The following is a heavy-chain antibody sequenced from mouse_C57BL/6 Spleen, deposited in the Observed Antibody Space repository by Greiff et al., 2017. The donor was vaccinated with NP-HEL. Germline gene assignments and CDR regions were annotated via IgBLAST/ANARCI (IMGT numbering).Heavy chain of an antibody. CDR3: ARAGGTTVVAKDWFAY. CDR1: GYTFTSYW. V-gene: IGHV1-53*01. D-gene: IGHD1-1*01. Sequence: QVQLQQPGTELVKPGASVKLSCKASGYTFTSYWMHWVKQRPGQGLEWIGNINPSNGGTNYNEKFKSKATLTVDKSSSTAYMQLSSLPSEDSAVYYCARAGGTTVVAKDWFAYWGQGTLVTVSA. J-gene: IGHJ3*01. CDR2: INPSNGGT.